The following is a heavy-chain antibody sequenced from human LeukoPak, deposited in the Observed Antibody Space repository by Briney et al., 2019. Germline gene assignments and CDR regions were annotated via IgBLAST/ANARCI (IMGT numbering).Heavy chain of an antibody. V-gene: IGHV3-7*01. D-gene: IGHD2-2*01. CDR1: GFTFSSYW. Sequence: GGSLRLSCAAPGFTFSSYWMSWVRQAPGKGLEWVANIKQDGGEKYYVDSVKGRFTISRDNAKNSLYLQMNSLGAEDTAVYYCARDDCSSISCYHNWFDPWGQGTLVTVSS. J-gene: IGHJ5*02. CDR2: IKQDGGEK. CDR3: ARDDCSSISCYHNWFDP.